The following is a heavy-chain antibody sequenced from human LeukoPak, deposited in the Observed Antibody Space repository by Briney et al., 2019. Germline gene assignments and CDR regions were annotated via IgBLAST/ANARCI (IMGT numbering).Heavy chain of an antibody. CDR3: ARFYCSSTSCLEDY. CDR2: INSDGSST. D-gene: IGHD2-2*01. CDR1: GFTFSSYW. V-gene: IGHV3-74*01. J-gene: IGHJ4*02. Sequence: GGSRRLSCAASGFTFSSYWTHWVRHAPGKGVVWVSRINSDGSSTSYADSVKGRFTISRDNAKNTLYLQMNSLRAEDTAVYYCARFYCSSTSCLEDYWGQGTLVTVSS.